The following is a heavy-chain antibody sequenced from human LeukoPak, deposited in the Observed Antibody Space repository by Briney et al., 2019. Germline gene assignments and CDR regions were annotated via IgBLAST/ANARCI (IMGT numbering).Heavy chain of an antibody. D-gene: IGHD3-22*01. Sequence: GGSLRLSCAASGFTFSSYEMNWVRQAPGKGLEWVSYISSSGSTIYYADSVKGRFTISRDNAKNSLYLQMNSLRADDTAVYYCASYYYDGSGVYYFDYWGQGTLVTVSS. CDR3: ASYYYDGSGVYYFDY. CDR2: ISSSGSTI. J-gene: IGHJ4*02. CDR1: GFTFSSYE. V-gene: IGHV3-48*03.